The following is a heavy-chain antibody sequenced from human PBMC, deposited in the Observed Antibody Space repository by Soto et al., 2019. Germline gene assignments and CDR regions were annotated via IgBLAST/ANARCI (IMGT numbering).Heavy chain of an antibody. D-gene: IGHD3-10*01. V-gene: IGHV1-3*01. Sequence: ASVKVSCKASGYTFTSYTMHWVRQAPGQRLEWMGWINAGNGNTKYSQKFQGRVTITRDTSASTAYMELSSLRSEDTAVYYCARGASMVRGVILDAFDIWGQGTMVTVS. CDR2: INAGNGNT. J-gene: IGHJ3*02. CDR1: GYTFTSYT. CDR3: ARGASMVRGVILDAFDI.